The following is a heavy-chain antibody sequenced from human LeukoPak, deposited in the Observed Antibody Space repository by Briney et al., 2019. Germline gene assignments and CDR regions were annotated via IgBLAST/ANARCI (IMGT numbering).Heavy chain of an antibody. Sequence: GGSLRLSCAASGFTFSSYRMNWVRQAPGKGLEWVSSISSSSSYIYYADSVKGRFTISRDNAKNSLYLQMNSLRAEDTAVYYCARDDYGGNSGGYWGQGTLVTVSS. CDR1: GFTFSSYR. CDR3: ARDDYGGNSGGY. D-gene: IGHD4-23*01. CDR2: ISSSSSYI. V-gene: IGHV3-21*01. J-gene: IGHJ4*02.